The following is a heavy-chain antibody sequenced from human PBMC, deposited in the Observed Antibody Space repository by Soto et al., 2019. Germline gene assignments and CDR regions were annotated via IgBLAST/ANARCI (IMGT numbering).Heavy chain of an antibody. V-gene: IGHV4-34*01. CDR1: GASFCVYQ. J-gene: IGHJ6*03. CDR3: ARGLIVWFGELSRRGGHYYYMDV. D-gene: IGHD3-10*01. CDR2: INDSGNI. Sequence: SGTLSLTCAVYGASFCVYQWTWIRQTPGKGLEWIGEINDSGNINYNPSLKSRVTISLDTPKKQISLKLSSVTAADSAVYYCARGLIVWFGELSRRGGHYYYMDVWGKGTTVTVSS.